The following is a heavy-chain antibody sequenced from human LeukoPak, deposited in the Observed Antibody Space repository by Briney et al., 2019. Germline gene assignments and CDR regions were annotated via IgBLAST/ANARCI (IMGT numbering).Heavy chain of an antibody. CDR3: ASRWEDRSSPLDF. CDR2: ISSSGITI. J-gene: IGHJ4*02. CDR1: GFTFSSYE. Sequence: QPGGSLRLSCEASGFTFSSYEMHWVRQAPGKGLEWVSYISSSGITIYYADAVKGRFTISRDNAKNSLYLQMNSLRPEDTAFYYCASRWEDRSSPLDFWGQGTLVTVSS. D-gene: IGHD2-2*01. V-gene: IGHV3-48*03.